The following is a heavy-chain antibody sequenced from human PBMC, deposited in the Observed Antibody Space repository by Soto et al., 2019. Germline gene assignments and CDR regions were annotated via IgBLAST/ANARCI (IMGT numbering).Heavy chain of an antibody. J-gene: IGHJ5*02. Sequence: GASVKGSCKASGYTFTSYGISWVRQAPGQGLEWMGWISAYNGNTNYAQKLQGRVTMTTDTSTSTAYMELRSLRSDDTAVYYCAVTTMVRGEWWFDPWGQGTLVTVS. CDR1: GYTFTSYG. CDR2: ISAYNGNT. CDR3: AVTTMVRGEWWFDP. D-gene: IGHD5-18*01. V-gene: IGHV1-18*01.